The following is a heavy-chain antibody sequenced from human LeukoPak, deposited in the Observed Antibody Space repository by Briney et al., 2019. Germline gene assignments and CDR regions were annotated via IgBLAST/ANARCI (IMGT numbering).Heavy chain of an antibody. D-gene: IGHD6-19*01. CDR2: ISYDGSNK. CDR3: ARVSSPGIAEAALGY. Sequence: PGGSLRLSCAASGFTFNSYGMHWVRQAPGKGLEWVAVISYDGSNKYYADSVKGRFTISRDNSKNTLYLQMNSLRAEDTAVYYCARVSSPGIAEAALGYWGQGTLVTVSS. V-gene: IGHV3-30*03. J-gene: IGHJ4*02. CDR1: GFTFNSYG.